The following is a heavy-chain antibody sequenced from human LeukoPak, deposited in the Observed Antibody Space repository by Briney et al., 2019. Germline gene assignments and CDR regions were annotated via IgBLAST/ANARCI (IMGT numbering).Heavy chain of an antibody. D-gene: IGHD3-10*01. V-gene: IGHV3-48*04. CDR1: GFTFSSYS. Sequence: QPGGSLRLSCAASGFTFSSYSMNWVRQAPGKGLEWVSYISSSSSTIYYADSVKGRFTISRDNAKNSLYLQMNSLRAEDTAVYYCARSPSGSGSGFDYWGQGTLVTVSS. J-gene: IGHJ4*02. CDR2: ISSSSSTI. CDR3: ARSPSGSGSGFDY.